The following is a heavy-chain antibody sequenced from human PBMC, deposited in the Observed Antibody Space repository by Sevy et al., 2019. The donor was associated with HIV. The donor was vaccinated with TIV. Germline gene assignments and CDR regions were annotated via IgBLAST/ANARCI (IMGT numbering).Heavy chain of an antibody. J-gene: IGHJ4*02. CDR1: GFTFSSYG. CDR2: IWYDGSNK. D-gene: IGHD4-4*01. Sequence: GGSLRLSCAASGFTFSSYGMHWVRQAPGKVLEWVAVIWYDGSNKYCADSVNGRFTISSDNSKNTLYLQMNSLRAEDTDVYYCARERTTVTTWYYFDYWGQGTLVTVSS. V-gene: IGHV3-33*01. CDR3: ARERTTVTTWYYFDY.